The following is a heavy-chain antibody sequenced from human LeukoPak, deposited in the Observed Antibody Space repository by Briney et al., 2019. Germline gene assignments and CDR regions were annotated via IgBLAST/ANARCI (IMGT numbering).Heavy chain of an antibody. CDR3: AREVVGGTYAIYFDL. J-gene: IGHJ4*02. V-gene: IGHV1-69*04. CDR2: IIPTDDTT. D-gene: IGHD2-8*01. Sequence: SVKVSCKASGDTFRNLAITWVRRAPGQGPEWMGRIIPTDDTTNYAQAFQGRVTFSADKSTTTVIMELSSLTFQDTAVYYCAREVVGGTYAIYFDLWGQGSLVTVSS. CDR1: GDTFRNLA.